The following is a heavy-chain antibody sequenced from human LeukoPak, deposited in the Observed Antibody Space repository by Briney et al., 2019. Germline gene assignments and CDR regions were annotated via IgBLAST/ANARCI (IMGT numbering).Heavy chain of an antibody. Sequence: PSETLSLTCTVSGGSNSSGDYCWSWIRQPPGKGLEWIGYIYYSGSSYYNPSLKSRVTISVDTSKNQFSLKLSSVTAADTAVYYCARVDMVRGVTNYWGQGTLVTVSS. CDR3: ARVDMVRGVTNY. CDR1: GGSNSSGDYC. J-gene: IGHJ4*02. V-gene: IGHV4-30-4*01. CDR2: IYYSGSS. D-gene: IGHD3-10*01.